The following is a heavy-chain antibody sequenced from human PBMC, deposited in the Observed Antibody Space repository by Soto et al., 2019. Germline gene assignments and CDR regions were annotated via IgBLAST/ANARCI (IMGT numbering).Heavy chain of an antibody. CDR2: IYSGGSI. CDR3: ARGENYFDS. D-gene: IGHD1-26*01. J-gene: IGHJ4*02. Sequence: EVQLVESGGGLVQPGGSLRLSCAASGFTVSSNYMSWVRQAPGKGLEWVSVIYSGGSIYYADSVKGRFTISRHNSKNTLYLHMNSLRTEDTAVYYCARGENYFDSWGQGTLVTVSS. V-gene: IGHV3-53*04. CDR1: GFTVSSNY.